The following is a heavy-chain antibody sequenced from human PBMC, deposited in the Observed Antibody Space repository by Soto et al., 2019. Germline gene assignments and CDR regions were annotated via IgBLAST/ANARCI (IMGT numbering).Heavy chain of an antibody. J-gene: IGHJ5*02. CDR3: ARESVAYCGGDCYKYWFDP. V-gene: IGHV4-59*01. CDR2: IYYSGST. CDR1: GCSISSYY. D-gene: IGHD2-21*02. Sequence: SETLSLTCTVSGCSISSYYWSWIRQPPGKGLEWIGYIYYSGSTNYNPSLKSRVTISVDTSKNQFSLKLSSVTAADTAVYYCARESVAYCGGDCYKYWFDPWGQGTLVTVSS.